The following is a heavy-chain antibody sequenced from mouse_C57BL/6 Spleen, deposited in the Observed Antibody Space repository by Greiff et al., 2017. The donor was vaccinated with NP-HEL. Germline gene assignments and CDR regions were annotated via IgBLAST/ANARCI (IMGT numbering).Heavy chain of an antibody. D-gene: IGHD3-3*01. J-gene: IGHJ4*01. CDR2: ISNLAYSI. Sequence: EVQLVESGGGLVQPGGSLKLSCAASGFTFSDYGMAWVRQAPRKGPEWVAFISNLAYSIYYADTVTGRFTISRENEKTTLYLKMSSMRSEDTAMYYCARQDSYAMGYWGQGTSVTVAS. V-gene: IGHV5-15*01. CDR3: ARQDSYAMGY. CDR1: GFTFSDYG.